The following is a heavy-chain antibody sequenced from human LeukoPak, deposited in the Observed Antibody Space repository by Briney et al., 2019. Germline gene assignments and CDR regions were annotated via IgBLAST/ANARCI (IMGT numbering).Heavy chain of an antibody. D-gene: IGHD3-10*01. CDR1: GGSFSGYY. CDR3: ARVRGSIYYFDY. CDR2: INHSGST. J-gene: IGHJ4*02. Sequence: SETLSLTCAVYGGSFSGYYWSWIRQPPGKGLEWIGEINHSGSTNYNPSLKSRVTISVDTSKNQFSLKLGSVTAADTAVYYCARVRGSIYYFDYWGQGTLVTVSS. V-gene: IGHV4-34*01.